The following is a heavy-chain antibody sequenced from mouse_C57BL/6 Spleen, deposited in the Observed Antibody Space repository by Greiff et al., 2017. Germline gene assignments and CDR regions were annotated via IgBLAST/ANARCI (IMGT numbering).Heavy chain of an antibody. D-gene: IGHD1-1*01. CDR1: GFNIKDYY. CDR2: IDPEDGDT. J-gene: IGHJ2*01. V-gene: IGHV14-1*01. Sequence: VQLKQSGAELVRPGASVKLSCTASGFNIKDYYMHWVKQRPEQGLEWIGRIDPEDGDTEYAPKFQGKATMTADTSSNTAYLQLSSLTSEDTAVYYCTDGSSPYYFDYWGQGTTLTVSS. CDR3: TDGSSPYYFDY.